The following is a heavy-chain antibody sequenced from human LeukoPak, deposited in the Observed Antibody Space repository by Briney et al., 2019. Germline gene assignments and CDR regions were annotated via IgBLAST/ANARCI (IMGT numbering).Heavy chain of an antibody. V-gene: IGHV1-3*01. CDR1: GYTFTSYA. Sequence: ASVKVSCKASGYTFTSYAMHWVRQAPGQRLEWMGWINAGNGNTKYSQKFQGRVTITRDTSASTAYMELSSLRSEDTAVYYCARDPLLRYFDWSPSPSDAFDIWGQGTMVTVSS. J-gene: IGHJ3*02. D-gene: IGHD3-9*01. CDR2: INAGNGNT. CDR3: ARDPLLRYFDWSPSPSDAFDI.